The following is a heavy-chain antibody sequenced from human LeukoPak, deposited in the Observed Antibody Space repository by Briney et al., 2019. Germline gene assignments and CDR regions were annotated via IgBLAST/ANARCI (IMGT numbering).Heavy chain of an antibody. J-gene: IGHJ4*02. Sequence: GGSLRLSCAASGFTFNNYAMNWVRQAPGEGREWVSSISGGGETTYSADPAKSRFTISRDNSQNTLYLQMNSLRAEDTAVYYCGRDYADYVGYFFFDYWGQGTLVTVSS. CDR1: GFTFNNYA. CDR3: GRDYADYVGYFFFDY. D-gene: IGHD4-17*01. CDR2: ISGGGETT. V-gene: IGHV3-23*01.